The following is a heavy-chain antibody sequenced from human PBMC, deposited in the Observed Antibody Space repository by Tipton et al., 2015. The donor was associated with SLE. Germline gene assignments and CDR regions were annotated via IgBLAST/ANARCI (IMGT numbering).Heavy chain of an antibody. CDR3: ARAIGVNYFNL. Sequence: TLSLTCTFSGDSISNGNYYWGWIRQPPGKGLEWIGSIFYSGTTYFNPSLKTRITISVDRSMVHFSLRLTSVTAADTAVYYCARAIGVNYFNLWGQGILVNVSP. D-gene: IGHD3-3*01. J-gene: IGHJ4*02. CDR1: GDSISNGNYY. V-gene: IGHV4-39*02. CDR2: IFYSGTT.